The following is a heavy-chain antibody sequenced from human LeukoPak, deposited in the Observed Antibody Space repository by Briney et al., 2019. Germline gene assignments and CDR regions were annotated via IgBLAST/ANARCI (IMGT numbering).Heavy chain of an antibody. CDR1: GGSFSGYY. V-gene: IGHV4-34*01. CDR3: ARGPDRTGVVVAATPVFDP. Sequence: SETLSLTCAVYGGSFSGYYWSWIRQPPGKGLEWIGEINHSGSTNYNPSLKSRVTISVDTSKNQFSLKLSSVTAADTAVYYCARGPDRTGVVVAATPVFDPWGQGTLVTVSS. D-gene: IGHD2-15*01. J-gene: IGHJ5*02. CDR2: INHSGST.